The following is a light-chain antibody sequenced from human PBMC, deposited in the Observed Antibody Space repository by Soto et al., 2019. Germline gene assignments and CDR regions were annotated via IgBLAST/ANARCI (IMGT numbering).Light chain of an antibody. CDR1: QTISSW. J-gene: IGKJ1*01. Sequence: DIRMTQSPSTLSASVGDRVTITCRASQTISSWLAWYQQKPGKAPKLLIYKASTLKSGVPSRFSGSGSGTESTLTISSLQPDDFATYYCQHYNSYSEAFGQGTKVDIK. V-gene: IGKV1-5*03. CDR3: QHYNSYSEA. CDR2: KAS.